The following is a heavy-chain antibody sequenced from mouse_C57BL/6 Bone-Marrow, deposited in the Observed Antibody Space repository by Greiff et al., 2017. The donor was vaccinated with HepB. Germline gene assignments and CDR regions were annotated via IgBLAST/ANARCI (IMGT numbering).Heavy chain of an antibody. D-gene: IGHD1-1*01. CDR3: ARKYGSSFDY. V-gene: IGHV5-17*01. J-gene: IGHJ2*01. Sequence: DVMLVESGGGLVKPGGSLKLSCAASGFTFSDYGMHWVRQAPEKGLEWVAYISSGSSTIYYADTVKGRFTISRDNAKNTLFLQMTSLRSEDTAMYYCARKYGSSFDYWGQGTTLTVSS. CDR2: ISSGSSTI. CDR1: GFTFSDYG.